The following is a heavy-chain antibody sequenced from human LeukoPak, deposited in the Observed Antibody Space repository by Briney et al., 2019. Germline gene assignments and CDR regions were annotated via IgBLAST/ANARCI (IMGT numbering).Heavy chain of an antibody. CDR1: GGSFSGYY. CDR2: INHSGST. D-gene: IGHD6-13*01. CDR3: ARAGSSSWGYYYYYMDV. V-gene: IGHV4-34*01. Sequence: SETLSLTCAVYGGSFSGYYWSWIRQPPGKGLEWIGEINHSGSTNYNPSLKSRVTISVDTSKNQFSLKLSSVTAADTAVYYCARAGSSSWGYYYYYMDVWGKGTTVTVSS. J-gene: IGHJ6*03.